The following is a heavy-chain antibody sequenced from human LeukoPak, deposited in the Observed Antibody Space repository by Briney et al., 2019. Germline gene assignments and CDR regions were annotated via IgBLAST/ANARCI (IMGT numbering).Heavy chain of an antibody. V-gene: IGHV3-66*02. Sequence: GGSLRLSCAASGFTVSSNYMSWVRQAPGKGLEWVSVIYSGGSTYYADSVKGRFTISRGNSKNTLYLQMNSLRAGDTAVYYCATGSVLEWFLFDYWGQGTLVTVSS. CDR3: ATGSVLEWFLFDY. J-gene: IGHJ4*02. CDR1: GFTVSSNY. D-gene: IGHD3-3*01. CDR2: IYSGGST.